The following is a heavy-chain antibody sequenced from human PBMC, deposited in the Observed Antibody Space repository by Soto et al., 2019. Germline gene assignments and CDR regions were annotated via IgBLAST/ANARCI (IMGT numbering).Heavy chain of an antibody. J-gene: IGHJ4*02. CDR3: AKCSGSSGYNTIDS. CDR1: GFTFSSCG. D-gene: IGHD2-15*01. V-gene: IGHV3-23*01. Sequence: PGGSLRLSCAASGFTFSSCGMTCVRQTPGKGLEWISAISGNGDSTFYTNSVRGRFTISRDNSKNTLYLQMNSLRAEDTALYYCAKCSGSSGYNTIDSWGQGTPVTV. CDR2: ISGNGDST.